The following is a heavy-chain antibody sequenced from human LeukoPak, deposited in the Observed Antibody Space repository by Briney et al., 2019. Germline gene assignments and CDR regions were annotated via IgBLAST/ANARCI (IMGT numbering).Heavy chain of an antibody. V-gene: IGHV3-30-3*02. CDR1: GFTFSSYA. CDR2: ISYDGSNK. CDR3: ANDKAPDLRYFDWLFLRGAFDI. Sequence: GRSVRLSCAAPGFTFSSYAMHWVRQAPGKGLEWVAVISYDGSNKYYADSVKGRFTISRGNSKNTLYLQMNSLRDEDTAVYYCANDKAPDLRYFDWLFLRGAFDIWGRGTMVTVSS. D-gene: IGHD3-9*01. J-gene: IGHJ3*02.